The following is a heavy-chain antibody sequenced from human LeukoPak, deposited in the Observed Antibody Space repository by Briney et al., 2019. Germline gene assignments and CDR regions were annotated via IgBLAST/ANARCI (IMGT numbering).Heavy chain of an antibody. J-gene: IGHJ4*02. CDR1: GFTFSNYA. CDR2: ISDSDGRT. Sequence: GGSLRLSCAASGFTFSNYAMSWVRQAPGKGVEWVSVISDSDGRTYYVDSVKGRFTTSRDNSKNTLFLQMNSLRAEDTAVYYCAKDHRSITIFGAGAYWGQGTLVTVSS. CDR3: AKDHRSITIFGAGAY. D-gene: IGHD3-3*01. V-gene: IGHV3-23*01.